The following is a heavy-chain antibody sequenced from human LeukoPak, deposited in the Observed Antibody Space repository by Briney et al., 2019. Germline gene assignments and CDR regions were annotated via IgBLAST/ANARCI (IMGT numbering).Heavy chain of an antibody. V-gene: IGHV3-7*01. J-gene: IGHJ4*02. CDR2: IKQDGSEK. Sequence: PGGSLRLSCAASGFTFSSYWMGWVRQAPGKGLEWVANIKQDGSEKYYVDSVKGRFTISRDNAKNSLYLQMNSLRAEDTAVYYCARVAYAIFHYFDYWGQGTLVTVSS. CDR1: GFTFSSYW. D-gene: IGHD2-8*01. CDR3: ARVAYAIFHYFDY.